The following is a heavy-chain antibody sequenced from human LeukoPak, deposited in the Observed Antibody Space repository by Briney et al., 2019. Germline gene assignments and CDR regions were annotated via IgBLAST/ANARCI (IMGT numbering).Heavy chain of an antibody. Sequence: PGGSLRLSCAASGFTFSSYAMSWVRQAPGKGLEWVSAISGSSSSTYYTDSVKGRFTISRDNSKNTLYLQMNGLRAEDTAVYYSATSGFRGGGSYAFDIWGQGTMVTVSS. CDR1: GFTFSSYA. CDR2: ISGSSSST. CDR3: ATSGFRGGGSYAFDI. V-gene: IGHV3-23*01. D-gene: IGHD2-15*01. J-gene: IGHJ3*02.